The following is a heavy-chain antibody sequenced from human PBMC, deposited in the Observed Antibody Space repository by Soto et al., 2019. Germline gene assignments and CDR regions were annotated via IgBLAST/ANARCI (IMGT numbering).Heavy chain of an antibody. CDR1: GGSISSGGYY. CDR3: ARALVVPAAMFDY. D-gene: IGHD2-2*01. Sequence: QVQLQESGPGLVKPSQTLSLTCTVSGGSISSGGYYWSWIRQHPGKGLEWIGYIYYSGSTYYNPSLKSRVTISVDTSKNQFSLKLSSVTAADTAMYYCARALVVPAAMFDYWGQGTLVTVSS. CDR2: IYYSGST. V-gene: IGHV4-31*03. J-gene: IGHJ4*02.